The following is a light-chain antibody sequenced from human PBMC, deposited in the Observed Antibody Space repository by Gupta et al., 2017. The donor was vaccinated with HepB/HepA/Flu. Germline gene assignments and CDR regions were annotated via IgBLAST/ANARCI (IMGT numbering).Light chain of an antibody. CDR2: GAS. CDR1: QGISSY. CDR3: QQVYGWPFT. V-gene: IGKV1-9*01. Sequence: DTQLTQSPSFLSASVGDRVTITCRASQGISSYLAWYQQKPGKAPKLLIYGASTLESGVPSRFSGSGSGTEFTLTINSLQPEDFATYFCQQVYGWPFTFGHGTKVEIK. J-gene: IGKJ3*01.